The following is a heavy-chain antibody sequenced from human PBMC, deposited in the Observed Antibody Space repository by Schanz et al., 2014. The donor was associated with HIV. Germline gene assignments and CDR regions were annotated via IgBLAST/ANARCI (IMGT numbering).Heavy chain of an antibody. V-gene: IGHV3-NL1*01. CDR1: GFTFSSYG. CDR3: AKDMGSGSYETFDI. CDR2: ISGSSIT. J-gene: IGHJ3*02. Sequence: QVQLVESGGGVVQPGRSLRLSCAASGFTFSSYGMHWVRQAPGKGLEWVSAISGSSITYSADSVKGRFTISRDNAKNSLYLQMNSLRAEDTALYYCAKDMGSGSYETFDIWGQGTMVTVSS. D-gene: IGHD1-26*01.